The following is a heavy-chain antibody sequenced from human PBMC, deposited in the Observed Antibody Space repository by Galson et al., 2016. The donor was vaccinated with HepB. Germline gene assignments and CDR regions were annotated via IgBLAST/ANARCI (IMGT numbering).Heavy chain of an antibody. CDR2: INPSSGIT. Sequence: SVKVSCKASRYSFTSYHMHWVRQAPGQRLEWMGMINPSSGITTYSENFQGRVTMTRDASTTTVYMELASLTSDDAAVYYCTREWTPTVTSQTIGGYNKFGPSGQGTLVTVSS. V-gene: IGHV1-46*03. J-gene: IGHJ5*02. D-gene: IGHD4-11*01. CDR3: TREWTPTVTSQTIGGYNKFGP. CDR1: RYSFTSYH.